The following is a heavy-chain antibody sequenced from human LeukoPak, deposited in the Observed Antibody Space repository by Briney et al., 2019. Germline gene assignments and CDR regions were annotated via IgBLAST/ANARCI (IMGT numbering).Heavy chain of an antibody. CDR1: GFTFSGYN. CDR2: ISSSGSTI. D-gene: IGHD3/OR15-3a*01. CDR3: ARDLDPLHY. J-gene: IGHJ4*02. V-gene: IGHV3-48*01. Sequence: PGGSLRLSCAASGFTFSGYNLNWVRQAPGKGLEWVSYISSSGSTIYYAASVKGRFTISRDNVKNSLFLQMNSLRAEDTAVYYCARDLDPLHYWGQGTLVTVSS.